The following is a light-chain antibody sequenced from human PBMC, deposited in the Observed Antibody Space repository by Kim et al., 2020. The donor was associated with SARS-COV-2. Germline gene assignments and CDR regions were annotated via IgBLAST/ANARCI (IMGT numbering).Light chain of an antibody. V-gene: IGKV1-5*01. CDR2: DAS. Sequence: ASVGDRVTITCRASQGISNWLDWYQQKPGKAPKLLIYDASNLESGVPSRFSGSGSGTDFTLTISSLQPDDFATYYCQQYNSYPVTFGQGTKVEIK. CDR3: QQYNSYPVT. J-gene: IGKJ5*01. CDR1: QGISNW.